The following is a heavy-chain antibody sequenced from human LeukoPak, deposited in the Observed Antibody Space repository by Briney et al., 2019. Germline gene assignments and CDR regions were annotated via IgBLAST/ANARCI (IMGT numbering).Heavy chain of an antibody. Sequence: PGGSLRLSCAASGFTFSDYYMSWIRQAPGKGLEWVSYISSSSSYTNYADSVKGRFTISRDNSKNTLFLQLNSLRAEDTAVYYCAKGGHDFNPFYWWGQGTLVTVSS. CDR2: ISSSSSYT. V-gene: IGHV3-11*05. J-gene: IGHJ4*02. CDR3: AKGGHDFNPFYW. D-gene: IGHD2-21*02. CDR1: GFTFSDYY.